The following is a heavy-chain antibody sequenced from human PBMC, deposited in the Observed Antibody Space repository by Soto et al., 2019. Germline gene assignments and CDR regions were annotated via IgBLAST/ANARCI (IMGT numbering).Heavy chain of an antibody. V-gene: IGHV4-59*08. D-gene: IGHD3-3*01. Sequence: QVQLQESGPGLVKASETLSLTCTVSGGSIDTYYWSWIRQPPGKGLQWIGYIYYSGSTTYSPSLKGRVTKSVDRSKNHFSLKLTSVTAADTAVYYCARLGGYYQSLDTWGQGTLVTVSS. CDR3: ARLGGYYQSLDT. J-gene: IGHJ5*02. CDR1: GGSIDTYY. CDR2: IYYSGST.